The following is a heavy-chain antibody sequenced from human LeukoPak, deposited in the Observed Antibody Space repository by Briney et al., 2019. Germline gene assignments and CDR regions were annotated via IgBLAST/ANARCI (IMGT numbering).Heavy chain of an antibody. Sequence: PGGSLRLSCTASGFTFNNFAMSWVRQTPGMGLEWVASISGSGGSGGRTYNPDSVRGRFTISRDNSKTTLYLQMNSLTAEDTAVYYCARGGYSGTYYFDYWGQGTLVTVSS. CDR3: ARGGYSGTYYFDY. CDR1: GFTFNNFA. D-gene: IGHD1-26*01. J-gene: IGHJ4*02. CDR2: ISGSGGSGGRT. V-gene: IGHV3-23*01.